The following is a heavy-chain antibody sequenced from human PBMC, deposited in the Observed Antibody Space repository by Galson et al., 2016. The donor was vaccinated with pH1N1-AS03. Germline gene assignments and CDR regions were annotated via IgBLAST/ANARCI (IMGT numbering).Heavy chain of an antibody. J-gene: IGHJ4*02. Sequence: SLTCGVSGSSVISGYYWGWIRQPPGKGLEWIGSVYHGGSKYYSPSLKSRVTISLDTSNNQVSLNLNTVTAADTAVYFCVRDNIPAGASDYWGPGTLVTVSS. CDR3: VRDNIPAGASDY. CDR1: GSSVISGYY. CDR2: VYHGGSK. V-gene: IGHV4-38-2*02. D-gene: IGHD6-19*01.